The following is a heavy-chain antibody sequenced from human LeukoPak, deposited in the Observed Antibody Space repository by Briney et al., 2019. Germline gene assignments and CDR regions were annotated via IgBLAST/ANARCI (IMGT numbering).Heavy chain of an antibody. CDR1: GFTFSSYW. V-gene: IGHV3-7*03. D-gene: IGHD3-3*01. CDR2: INHNGNVN. CDR3: ARDQLSSGYDFWSGYSNYYYYYGMDV. Sequence: GGSLRLSCAASGFTFSSYWMNWARQAPGRGLEWVASINHNGNVNYYVDSVKGRFTISRDNSKNTLYLQMNSLRAEDTAVYYCARDQLSSGYDFWSGYSNYYYYYGMDVWGQGTTVTVSS. J-gene: IGHJ6*02.